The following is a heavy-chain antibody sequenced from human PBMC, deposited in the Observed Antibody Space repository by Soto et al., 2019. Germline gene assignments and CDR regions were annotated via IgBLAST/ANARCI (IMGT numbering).Heavy chain of an antibody. J-gene: IGHJ5*02. Sequence: ASVKVSCKASGYTFTSYGISWVRQAPGQGLEWMGWISAYNGNTNYAQKLQGRVTMTTDTSTSTAYTELRSLRSDDTAVYYCARVRYSSSWYWFDPWGQGTLVTVSS. V-gene: IGHV1-18*01. D-gene: IGHD6-13*01. CDR3: ARVRYSSSWYWFDP. CDR1: GYTFTSYG. CDR2: ISAYNGNT.